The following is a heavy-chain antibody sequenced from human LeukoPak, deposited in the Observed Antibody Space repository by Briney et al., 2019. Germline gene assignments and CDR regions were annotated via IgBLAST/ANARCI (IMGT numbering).Heavy chain of an antibody. CDR2: ISAYNGNT. CDR3: ARDLEPEGDYVVPGFDY. D-gene: IGHD4-17*01. Sequence: GASVKVSCKASGYTFTSYGISWVRQAPGQGLEWMGWISAYNGNTNYAQKLQGRVTMTTDTSTSTAYMELRSLRSEDTAVYYCARDLEPEGDYVVPGFDYWGQGTLVTVSS. J-gene: IGHJ4*02. CDR1: GYTFTSYG. V-gene: IGHV1-18*01.